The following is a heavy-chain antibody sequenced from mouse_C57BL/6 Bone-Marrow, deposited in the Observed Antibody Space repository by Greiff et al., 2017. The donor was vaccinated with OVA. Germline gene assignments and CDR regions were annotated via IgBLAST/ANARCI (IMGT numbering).Heavy chain of an antibody. Sequence: VQLKESGAELVRPGASVKLSCTASGFNIKDDYMHWVKQRPEQGLEWIGWIDPENGDTEYASKFQGKATITADTSSNTAYLQLSSLTSEDTAVYYCTTANWGYYYAMDYWGQGTSVTVSS. D-gene: IGHD4-1*01. CDR1: GFNIKDDY. J-gene: IGHJ4*01. CDR2: IDPENGDT. V-gene: IGHV14-4*01. CDR3: TTANWGYYYAMDY.